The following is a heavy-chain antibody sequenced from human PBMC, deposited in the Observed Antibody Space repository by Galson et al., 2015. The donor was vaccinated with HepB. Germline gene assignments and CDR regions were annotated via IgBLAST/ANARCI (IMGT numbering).Heavy chain of an antibody. J-gene: IGHJ4*02. V-gene: IGHV3-33*01. CDR2: IWSDGSER. D-gene: IGHD5-12*01. CDR1: GFTFSSYG. Sequence: SLRLSCAASGFTFSSYGMHWVRQAPGKGLEWVAVIWSDGSERYYADSVKGRFTISRDNSKDSLYLQMNSLRDEDTAFYCCARGGHAYSGYVGSDYWGQGTLLTVSS. CDR3: ARGGHAYSGYVGSDY.